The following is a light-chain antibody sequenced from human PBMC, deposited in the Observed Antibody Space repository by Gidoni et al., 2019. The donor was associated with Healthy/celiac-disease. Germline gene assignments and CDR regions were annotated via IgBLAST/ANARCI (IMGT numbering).Light chain of an antibody. Sequence: SSDLSQDPAVSVALGKTVRITCQGDSLRSYYASWYQQKPGQAPVLVLYCKNNRPSVIPDRFSGSSSGNTASLTITGAQAEDEADYYCNSRDSSGNLNWVFGGGTKLTVL. CDR2: CKN. V-gene: IGLV3-19*01. CDR3: NSRDSSGNLNWV. J-gene: IGLJ3*02. CDR1: SLRSYY.